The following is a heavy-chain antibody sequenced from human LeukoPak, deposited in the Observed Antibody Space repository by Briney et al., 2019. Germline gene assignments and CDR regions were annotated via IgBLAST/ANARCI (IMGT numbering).Heavy chain of an antibody. V-gene: IGHV5-51*01. Sequence: GESLKISCKGSGYSFTSYWIGWVRQMPGKGLEWMGIIYPGDSDTRYSPSFQGPVTISADKSISTAYLQWSSLKASDTAMYYCARRSPDYGDEIDYWGQGTLVTVSS. J-gene: IGHJ4*02. CDR2: IYPGDSDT. D-gene: IGHD4-17*01. CDR1: GYSFTSYW. CDR3: ARRSPDYGDEIDY.